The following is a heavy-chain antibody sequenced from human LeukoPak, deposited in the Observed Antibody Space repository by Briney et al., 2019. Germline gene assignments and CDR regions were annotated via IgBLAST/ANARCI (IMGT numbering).Heavy chain of an antibody. V-gene: IGHV3-48*03. D-gene: IGHD4-17*01. CDR1: GFTFSSYE. CDR3: ASTKTGYDYGDYVAPYNWFDP. J-gene: IGHJ5*02. CDR2: ISSSGSTI. Sequence: GGSLRLSCAASGFTFSSYEMNWVRQAPGKGLEWVSYISSSGSTIYYADSVKGRFTISRDNAKNSLYLQMNSLRAEDTAVYYCASTKTGYDYGDYVAPYNWFDPWGQGTLVTVSS.